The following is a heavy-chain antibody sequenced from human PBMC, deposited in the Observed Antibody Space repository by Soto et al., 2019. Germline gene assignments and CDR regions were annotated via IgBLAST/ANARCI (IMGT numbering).Heavy chain of an antibody. V-gene: IGHV1-46*01. CDR1: GYTLTIYY. CDR2: INPSGGST. CDR3: AREYSSSYVPDY. Sequence: SVKVSCTAAGYTLTIYYMNWVRHAPGQGLEWMGIINPSGGSTSYAQKFQGRVTMTRDKSTSTVYMELSSLRSEDTAVYYCAREYSSSYVPDYWGQGTLVPVSS. D-gene: IGHD6-6*01. J-gene: IGHJ4*02.